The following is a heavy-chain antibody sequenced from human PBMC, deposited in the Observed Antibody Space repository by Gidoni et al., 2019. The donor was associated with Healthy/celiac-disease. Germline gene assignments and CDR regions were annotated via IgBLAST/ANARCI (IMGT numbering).Heavy chain of an antibody. J-gene: IGHJ5*02. CDR1: GFTFSSYA. D-gene: IGHD6-19*01. V-gene: IGHV3-23*01. CDR2: ISGSGGST. CDR3: AKDAIAVAVFNNWFDP. Sequence: EVQLLESGGGLVQPGGSLRLSCAASGFTFSSYAMSWVRQAPGKGMEWVSAISGSGGSTSYADSVKGRFTISRDNSKNTLYLQMNSLRAEDTAVYYCAKDAIAVAVFNNWFDPWGQGTLVTVSS.